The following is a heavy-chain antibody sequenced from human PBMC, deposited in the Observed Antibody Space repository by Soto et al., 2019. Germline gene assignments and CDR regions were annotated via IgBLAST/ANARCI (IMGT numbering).Heavy chain of an antibody. CDR1: GCSISSGDYY. V-gene: IGHV4-30-4*02. J-gene: IGHJ4*02. Sequence: PSETLSLTCTVSGCSISSGDYYWSWIRQPPGKGLEWIGYIYYSGSTYYNPSLKSRVTISLDTSKNQFSLKLSSVTAADTAVYYCARRESGRPXDYWGQGILVTVSS. CDR2: IYYSGST. D-gene: IGHD3-10*01. CDR3: ARRESGRPXDY.